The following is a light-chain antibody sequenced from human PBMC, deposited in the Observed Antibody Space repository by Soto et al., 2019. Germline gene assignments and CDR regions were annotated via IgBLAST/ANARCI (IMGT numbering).Light chain of an antibody. CDR3: QQYNSPPYT. J-gene: IGKJ2*01. CDR2: KAS. CDR1: QSISSW. V-gene: IGKV1-5*03. Sequence: DIQMTQSPSTLSASVGDRVTISCRASQSISSWLAWYQQKPGKAPKLLIYKASSLDSGVPARFSGSGSGTEFTPTISSLQPDYFATYYCQQYNSPPYTFGHGTKLEIK.